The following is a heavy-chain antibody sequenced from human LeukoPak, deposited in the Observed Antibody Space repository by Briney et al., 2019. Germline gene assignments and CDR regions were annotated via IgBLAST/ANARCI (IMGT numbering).Heavy chain of an antibody. J-gene: IGHJ5*02. CDR2: IGTSSSII. Sequence: HPGGSLRLSCAASGFTFSSYSMNWVRQTPGKGLGWVSYIGTSSSIIYYADSVKGRFTISRDNARNSLYLQMNSLRAEDTAVYYCARVEKYSSSWIDLWGQGTLVTVSS. CDR1: GFTFSSYS. V-gene: IGHV3-48*04. D-gene: IGHD6-13*01. CDR3: ARVEKYSSSWIDL.